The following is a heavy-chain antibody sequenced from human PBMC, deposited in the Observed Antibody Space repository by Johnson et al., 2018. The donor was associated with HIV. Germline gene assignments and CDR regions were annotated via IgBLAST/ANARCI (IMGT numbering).Heavy chain of an antibody. CDR2: ISGSGGST. Sequence: MLLVESGGGLVQPGGSLRLSCAASGFTFSSYGMSCVRQAPGKGPECVSGISGSGGSTYYADSVKGRFTISRDNSKSTLFLQRNSLRAEDTAAYYGAKADDMLTGYYKGFDAFDVWGQGTMVSVSS. D-gene: IGHD3-9*01. CDR1: GFTFSSYG. CDR3: AKADDMLTGYYKGFDAFDV. J-gene: IGHJ3*01. V-gene: IGHV3-23*04.